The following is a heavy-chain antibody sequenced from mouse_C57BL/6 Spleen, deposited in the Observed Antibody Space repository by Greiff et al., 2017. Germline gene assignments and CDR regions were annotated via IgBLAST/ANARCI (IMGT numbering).Heavy chain of an antibody. D-gene: IGHD2-3*01. V-gene: IGHV1-59*01. CDR1: GYTFTSYW. Sequence: VQLQQSGAELVRPGTSVKLSCKASGYTFTSYWMHWVKQRPGQGLEWIGVIDPSDSYTNYNQKFKGKATLTVDTSSSTAYMQLSSLTSEDSAVYYCVRWLPFDYWGQGTTLTVSS. CDR2: IDPSDSYT. J-gene: IGHJ2*01. CDR3: VRWLPFDY.